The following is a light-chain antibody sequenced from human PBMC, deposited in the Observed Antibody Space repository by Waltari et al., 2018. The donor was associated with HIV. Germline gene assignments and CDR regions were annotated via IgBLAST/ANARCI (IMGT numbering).Light chain of an antibody. J-gene: IGKJ3*01. CDR1: QSLLHNNGYNF. CDR3: LQLLHTPRLS. CDR2: LAS. Sequence: DIVLTQSPLSLPVTPGEPASISSRASQSLLHNNGYNFLDWYLQRPGQSPQLLIYLASHRASGVPERFSGSGSGTNFTLKISRVEAEDVGIYFCLQLLHTPRLSFGPGTKLDI. V-gene: IGKV2-28*01.